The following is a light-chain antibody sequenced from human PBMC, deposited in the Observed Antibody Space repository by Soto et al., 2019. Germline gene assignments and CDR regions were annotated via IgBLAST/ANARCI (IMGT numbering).Light chain of an antibody. J-gene: IGLJ1*01. CDR3: QSYDNSLSGLYV. CDR1: SSNIGTHY. V-gene: IGLV1-47*02. Sequence: QLVLTQPPSASGTPGQRVTISCSGSSSNIGTHYVYWYQQLPGTAPKALIYSNNQRPSGVPDRFSGSKSGTSASLTISGLRSEDEADYYCQSYDNSLSGLYVFGTGTKLTVL. CDR2: SNN.